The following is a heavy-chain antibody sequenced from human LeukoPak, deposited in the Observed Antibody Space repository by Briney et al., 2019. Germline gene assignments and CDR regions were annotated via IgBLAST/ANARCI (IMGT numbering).Heavy chain of an antibody. CDR3: ATSPYSSGWYSW. Sequence: ASVKVSCXASGYTFTSYYMHWVRLAPGQGLEWMGIINPSGGSTSYAQKFQGRVTMTRDTSTSTVYMELSSLRSEDTAVYYCATSPYSSGWYSWWGQGTLVTVSS. CDR2: INPSGGST. D-gene: IGHD6-19*01. V-gene: IGHV1-46*01. CDR1: GYTFTSYY. J-gene: IGHJ4*02.